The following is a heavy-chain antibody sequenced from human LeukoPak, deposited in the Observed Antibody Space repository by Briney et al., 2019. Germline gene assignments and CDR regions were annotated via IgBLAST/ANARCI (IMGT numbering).Heavy chain of an antibody. CDR1: GFTFSSYC. CDR2: INSDGSST. Sequence: GGSLRLSCAASGFTFSSYCMHWVRQAPGKGLVWVSRINSDGSSTSYADSVKGRFTISRDNAKNTLYLQMNSLRAEDAAVYYCARRGRYCGGDCPDYWGQGTLVTVSS. J-gene: IGHJ4*02. CDR3: ARRGRYCGGDCPDY. D-gene: IGHD2-21*02. V-gene: IGHV3-74*01.